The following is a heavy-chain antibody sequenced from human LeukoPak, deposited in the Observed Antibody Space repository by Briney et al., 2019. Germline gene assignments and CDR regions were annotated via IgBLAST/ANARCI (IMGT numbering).Heavy chain of an antibody. CDR2: IITIFGTA. CDR1: GGTFSSYA. Sequence: SVTVSFTASGGTFSSYAISWVRQAPGQGIEWMGGIITIFGTANYAQKFQGRVTITADESTSTAYMELSSLRSEDTAVYYCARDVTAAAGTGVFDYWGQGTLVTVSS. D-gene: IGHD6-13*01. CDR3: ARDVTAAAGTGVFDY. V-gene: IGHV1-69*13. J-gene: IGHJ4*02.